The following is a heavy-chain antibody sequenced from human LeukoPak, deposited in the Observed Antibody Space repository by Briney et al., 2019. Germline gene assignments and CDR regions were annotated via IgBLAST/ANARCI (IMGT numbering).Heavy chain of an antibody. V-gene: IGHV3-30*03. D-gene: IGHD3-10*01. CDR1: GFIFVSYA. J-gene: IGHJ6*02. CDR3: ARDLTPVVRGVITIHYYYGMDV. Sequence: GGALRLSCAASGFIFVSYARRWVRQAPGKGLERGAITSSDGRNKYHIESVKGRFSISRDDSKNPVYLQMNRLRPEDTAVYYCARDLTPVVRGVITIHYYYGMDVWGQGTTVTVSS. CDR2: TSSDGRNK.